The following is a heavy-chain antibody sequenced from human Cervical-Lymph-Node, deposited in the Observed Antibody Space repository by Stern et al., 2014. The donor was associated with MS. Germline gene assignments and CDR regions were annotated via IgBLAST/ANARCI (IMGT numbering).Heavy chain of an antibody. V-gene: IGHV5-51*01. CDR1: GYSFSNFW. D-gene: IGHD3-22*01. J-gene: IGHJ3*02. Sequence: VQLVQSGAEVKKPGESLKISCKTSGYSFSNFWIGWVRQKPGKGLEWMGIIYPEDSDTTYRPSFQGHVPISADESISTAYLQWRSLKASDTAMYYCVRRRDSDSYDSFDIWGQGTMLIVSS. CDR2: IYPEDSDT. CDR3: VRRRDSDSYDSFDI.